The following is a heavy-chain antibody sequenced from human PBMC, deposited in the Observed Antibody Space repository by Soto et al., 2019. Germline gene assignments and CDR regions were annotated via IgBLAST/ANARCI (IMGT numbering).Heavy chain of an antibody. CDR1: GVNFTSNA. Sequence: LXLSCTGSGVNFTSNAMSWVLQAPGKGLQWVSTVSGNGENTYYAESVRGRFTISRDTSKNTLYLQMNSLRVEDTAIYYCERLPGGTAPRPAYWGQGTPVT. D-gene: IGHD6-6*01. J-gene: IGHJ4*02. CDR2: VSGNGENT. CDR3: ERLPGGTAPRPAY. V-gene: IGHV3-23*01.